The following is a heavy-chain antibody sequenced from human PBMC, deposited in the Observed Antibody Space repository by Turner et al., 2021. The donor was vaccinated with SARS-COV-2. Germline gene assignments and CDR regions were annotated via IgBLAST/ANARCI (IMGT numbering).Heavy chain of an antibody. CDR1: GFTFSSYA. CDR2: ISDSGGST. Sequence: EVQLLESGGGLVQPGVSLRLSGAASGFTFSSYAMSWVGQAPGKGMEWVSAISDSGGSTYYADSVKGRFTNSRDNSKNTLYLQMNSLRAEDTAVYYCAKGYSPDYWGQGTLVTVSS. J-gene: IGHJ4*02. V-gene: IGHV3-23*01. CDR3: AKGYSPDY. D-gene: IGHD4-4*01.